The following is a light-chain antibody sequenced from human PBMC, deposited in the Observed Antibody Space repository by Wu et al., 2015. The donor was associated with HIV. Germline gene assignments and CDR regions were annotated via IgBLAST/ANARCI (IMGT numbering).Light chain of an antibody. CDR2: AAS. CDR1: QSITSGF. CDR3: QQSSNSPWT. Sequence: EIVLTQSPGTLSVSPGERATLSCRASQSITSGFLAWFQQRPGQAPRLVIFAASNRATGIPDRFSGSGSGTDFTLSISSLEPEDFAVYYCQQSSNSPWTFGQGTKVEIK. V-gene: IGKV3-20*01. J-gene: IGKJ1*01.